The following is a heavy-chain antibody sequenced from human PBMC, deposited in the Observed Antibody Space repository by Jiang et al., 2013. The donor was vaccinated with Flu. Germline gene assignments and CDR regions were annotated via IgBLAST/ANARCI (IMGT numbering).Heavy chain of an antibody. CDR2: IYPGDSDT. D-gene: IGHD3-3*01. Sequence: GAEVKKPGESLKISCQTSGYDFSNNWIVWVRQMPGKGLEWMGVIYPGDSDTKYSPSFQGQVTISADKSISTAYLQWSSLTASDTAIYYCGKSHSYYDFWSGFSSAPVESWGQGTLVTVSS. CDR1: GYDFSNNW. V-gene: IGHV5-51*03. J-gene: IGHJ4*02. CDR3: GKSHSYYDFWSGFSSAPVES.